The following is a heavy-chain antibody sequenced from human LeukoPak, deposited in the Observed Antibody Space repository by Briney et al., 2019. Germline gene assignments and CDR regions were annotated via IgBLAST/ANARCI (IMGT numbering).Heavy chain of an antibody. CDR2: INQDGSEK. CDR3: AREYD. Sequence: GGSLRLSCAASGFSFSSKWMSWVRRAPGKGLEWVANINQDGSEKYYVDSVKGRFTISRGNAKNSLYLQMNSLRAEDTAVYYCAREYDWGQGSLVTVSS. CDR1: GFSFSSKW. J-gene: IGHJ4*02. V-gene: IGHV3-7*05.